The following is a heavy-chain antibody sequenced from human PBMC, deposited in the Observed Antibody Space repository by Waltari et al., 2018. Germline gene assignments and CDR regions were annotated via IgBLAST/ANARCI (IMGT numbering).Heavy chain of an antibody. CDR1: GFTFDDYT. V-gene: IGHV3-43*01. D-gene: IGHD6-13*01. CDR3: AKESDSSSWNLDY. Sequence: EVQLVESGGVVVQPGGSLRLSCAASGFTFDDYTMHWVRQAPGKGMEWVSLISWDGCSTYYAEYVKGRVTITRDNSKNSLYLQMNSLRTEDTALYYCAKESDSSSWNLDYWGQGTLVTVSS. CDR2: ISWDGCST. J-gene: IGHJ4*02.